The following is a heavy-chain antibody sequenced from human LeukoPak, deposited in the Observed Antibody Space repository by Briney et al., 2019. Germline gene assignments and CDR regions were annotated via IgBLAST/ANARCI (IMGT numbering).Heavy chain of an antibody. CDR3: ASEAVAGTGFSRSDY. Sequence: GGSLRLSCAASGFTFSSYSMNWVRQAPGKGLEWVSRTNSDGSITNYADSVKGRFTISRDNAKNTLYLQMNSLRAEDTAVYYCASEAVAGTGFSRSDYWGQGTLVTVSS. CDR2: TNSDGSIT. V-gene: IGHV3-74*01. D-gene: IGHD6-19*01. J-gene: IGHJ4*02. CDR1: GFTFSSYS.